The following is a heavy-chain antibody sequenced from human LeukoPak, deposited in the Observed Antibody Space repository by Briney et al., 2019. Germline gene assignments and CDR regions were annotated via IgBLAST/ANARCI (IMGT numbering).Heavy chain of an antibody. V-gene: IGHV4-34*01. J-gene: IGHJ6*03. Sequence: SETLSLTCAVYGGPFSGYYWSWIRQPPGKGLEWIGEINHSGSTNYNPSLKSRVTISVDTSKNQFSLKLSSVTAADTAVYYCARHANYYYYMDVWGKGTTVTVSS. CDR2: INHSGST. CDR1: GGPFSGYY. CDR3: ARHANYYYYMDV.